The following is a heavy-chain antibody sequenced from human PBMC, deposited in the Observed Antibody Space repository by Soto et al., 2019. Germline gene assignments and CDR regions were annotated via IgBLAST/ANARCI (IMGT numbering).Heavy chain of an antibody. D-gene: IGHD6-6*01. CDR2: ISGSTGTT. CDR3: AKVIVLGASTLEY. J-gene: IGHJ4*02. V-gene: IGHV3-23*01. Sequence: EQVLESGGGLVQPGGSLRLACEASGFMFNHYAMAWVRQTPGKGLEWVSVISGSTGTTYYADSVKGRFTISRDNSKNTVYLQMNRLRVYDSALYSCAKVIVLGASTLEYWGPGTRVTVSS. CDR1: GFMFNHYA.